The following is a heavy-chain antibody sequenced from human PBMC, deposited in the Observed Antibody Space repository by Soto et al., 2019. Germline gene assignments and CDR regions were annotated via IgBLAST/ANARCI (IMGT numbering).Heavy chain of an antibody. CDR1: GFTFSNAW. Sequence: GGSLRLSCAASGFTFSNAWMNWVRQAPGKGLEWVGLIKSKTDGGTIDYPAPVKGRFIISRDDSTNTLYLQMNSLKTEDTAVYYCATAHPRGPDYWGQGTLVTVSS. CDR3: ATAHPRGPDY. J-gene: IGHJ4*02. CDR2: IKSKTDGGTI. V-gene: IGHV3-15*01. D-gene: IGHD5-12*01.